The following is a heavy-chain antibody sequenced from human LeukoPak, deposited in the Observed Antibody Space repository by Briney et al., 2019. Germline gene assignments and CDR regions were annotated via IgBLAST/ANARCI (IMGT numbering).Heavy chain of an antibody. V-gene: IGHV4-59*01. Sequence: PSETLSLTCTVSGGSISSYYWSWIRQPPGKGLEWIGYIYYSGSTNYNPSLKSRVTISVDTSKNQFSLKLSSVTAADTAVYYCARGHNPGAFDIWGQGAMVTVSS. CDR3: ARGHNPGAFDI. CDR1: GGSISSYY. CDR2: IYYSGST. J-gene: IGHJ3*02. D-gene: IGHD1-14*01.